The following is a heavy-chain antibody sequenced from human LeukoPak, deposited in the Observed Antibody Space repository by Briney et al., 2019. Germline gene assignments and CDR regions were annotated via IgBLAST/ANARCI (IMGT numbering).Heavy chain of an antibody. CDR3: AREDDRNYYGLDDAFDI. Sequence: PGGSLRLSCAASGFTFSSYAMQWVRQAPGKGLEWVAVISYDGSNKYYADSVKGRFTISRDNSKNTLYLQMNSLRAEDTAVYYCAREDDRNYYGLDDAFDIWGQGTMVTVSS. V-gene: IGHV3-30*04. D-gene: IGHD3-10*01. J-gene: IGHJ3*02. CDR1: GFTFSSYA. CDR2: ISYDGSNK.